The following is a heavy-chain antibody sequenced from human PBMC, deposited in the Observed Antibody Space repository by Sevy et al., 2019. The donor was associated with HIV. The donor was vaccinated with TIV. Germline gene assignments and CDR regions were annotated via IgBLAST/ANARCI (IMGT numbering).Heavy chain of an antibody. CDR3: ARDYSYCSSTTRCYYYGMDV. V-gene: IGHV3-7*01. D-gene: IGHD2-2*01. J-gene: IGHJ6*02. Sequence: GSLRLSCAASGFTFSSYWMSWVRQAPGKGLEWVANIKQDGSEKYYVDSVKGRFTISRDNAKNSLYLQMNSLRAEDTAVYYCARDYSYCSSTTRCYYYGMDVWGQGTTVTVSS. CDR1: GFTFSSYW. CDR2: IKQDGSEK.